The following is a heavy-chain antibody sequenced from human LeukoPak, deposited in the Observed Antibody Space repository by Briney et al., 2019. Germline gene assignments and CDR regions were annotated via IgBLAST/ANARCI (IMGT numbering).Heavy chain of an antibody. CDR2: INPNSGGT. Sequence: ASVKVSCKASGYTFTGYYMHWVRQAPGQGLEWMGRINPNSGGTNYAQKFQGRVTMTRDTSISTAYTELSRLRSDDTAVYYCARRIAARPEGSFDYWGQGTLVTVSS. D-gene: IGHD6-6*01. CDR3: ARRIAARPEGSFDY. J-gene: IGHJ4*02. CDR1: GYTFTGYY. V-gene: IGHV1-2*06.